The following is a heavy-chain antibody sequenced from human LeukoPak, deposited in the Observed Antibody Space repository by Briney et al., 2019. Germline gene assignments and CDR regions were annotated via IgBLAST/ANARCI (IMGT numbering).Heavy chain of an antibody. D-gene: IGHD4-11*01. V-gene: IGHV3-30*04. Sequence: PGGSLRLSCVVSGFNFDNFAMHWVRQPLGKGLEWVAVISHDGRTKYYADSMKGRITISRDNGKNSLYVQLNSLTVEDTAVYYCATYSSINAREFQHWGQGTLVTVSS. CDR2: ISHDGRTK. CDR3: ATYSSINAREFQH. J-gene: IGHJ1*01. CDR1: GFNFDNFA.